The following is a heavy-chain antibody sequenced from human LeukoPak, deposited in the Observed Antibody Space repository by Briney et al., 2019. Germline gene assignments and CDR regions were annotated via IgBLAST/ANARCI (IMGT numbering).Heavy chain of an antibody. CDR2: ISGSGGST. Sequence: PGGSLRLSCAASGFTFSSYAMSWVRQAPGKGLEWVSAISGSGGSTYYADSVKGRFTISRDNAKNSLYLQMNSLRAEDTAVYYCARDGSIHDAFDIWGQGTMVTVSS. CDR1: GFTFSSYA. D-gene: IGHD2-2*03. CDR3: ARDGSIHDAFDI. J-gene: IGHJ3*02. V-gene: IGHV3-23*01.